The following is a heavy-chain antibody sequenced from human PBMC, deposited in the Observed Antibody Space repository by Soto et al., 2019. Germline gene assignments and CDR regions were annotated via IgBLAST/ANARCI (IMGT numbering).Heavy chain of an antibody. CDR3: AKDPEPIAARPIGSGFDP. V-gene: IGHV3-23*01. CDR1: GFTFSSYA. Sequence: GGSLRLSCAASGFTFSSYAMSWVRQAPGKGLEWVSAISGSGGSTYYADSVKGRFTISRDNSKNTLYLQMNSLRAEDTAVYYCAKDPEPIAARPIGSGFDPWGQGTLVTVSS. J-gene: IGHJ5*02. D-gene: IGHD6-6*01. CDR2: ISGSGGST.